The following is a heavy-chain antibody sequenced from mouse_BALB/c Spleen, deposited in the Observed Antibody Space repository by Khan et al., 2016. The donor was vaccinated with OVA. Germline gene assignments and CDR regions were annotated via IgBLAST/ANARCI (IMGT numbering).Heavy chain of an antibody. CDR3: ARRTTVYAMDY. CDR1: GYTFTSNT. CDR2: INPRSGYS. Sequence: QVQLQQSGAELARPGASVKMSCRASGYTFTSNTMHWVKQRPGQGLEWIGYINPRSGYSNYNQNFKDKATLTADKSSSTAYMQLSSLTSEDSAVYYCARRTTVYAMDYWGQGTSVTVPS. V-gene: IGHV1-4*01. D-gene: IGHD1-1*01. J-gene: IGHJ4*01.